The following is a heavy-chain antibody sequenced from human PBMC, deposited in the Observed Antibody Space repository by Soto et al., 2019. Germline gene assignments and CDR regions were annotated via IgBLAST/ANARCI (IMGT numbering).Heavy chain of an antibody. D-gene: IGHD3-16*01. CDR3: SIDFRMLIVAPGY. V-gene: IGHV3-30*02. J-gene: IGHJ4*02. CDR1: GFTFSSYA. CDR2: IWYDGSNT. Sequence: GSLILSCAASGFTFSSYAMHWVRQAPGKGLEWVGFIWYDGSNTFYAESVKGRFTISRDNSKNTVYLQINALRAEDTAVYYCSIDFRMLIVAPGYSGQAPLVTVSS.